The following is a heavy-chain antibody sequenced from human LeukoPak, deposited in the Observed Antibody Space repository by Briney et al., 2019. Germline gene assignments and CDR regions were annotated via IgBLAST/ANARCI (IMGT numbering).Heavy chain of an antibody. Sequence: GGSLRLSCAASGFTFSSYAMNWVRQAPGKGLEWVSIISGSGASTYYADSVKGRFTISRDNAKNTLYLQMNSLRAEDTAVYYCASPYSNYLYYYMDVWGKGTTVTVSS. CDR2: ISGSGAST. CDR3: ASPYSNYLYYYMDV. J-gene: IGHJ6*03. D-gene: IGHD4-11*01. CDR1: GFTFSSYA. V-gene: IGHV3-23*01.